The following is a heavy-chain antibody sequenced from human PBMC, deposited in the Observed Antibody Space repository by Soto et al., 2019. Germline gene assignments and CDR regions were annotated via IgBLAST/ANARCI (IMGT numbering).Heavy chain of an antibody. J-gene: IGHJ4*02. CDR3: AKAVDLGELSLYFDY. CDR2: ISGDGGST. CDR1: GFTFDDYA. D-gene: IGHD3-16*02. Sequence: GGSLRLSCAASGFTFDDYAMHWVRQAPGKGLEWVSLISGDGGSTYYADSVKGRFTISRDNSKNSLYLQMNSLRTEDTALYYCAKAVDLGELSLYFDYWGQGTLVTVSS. V-gene: IGHV3-43*02.